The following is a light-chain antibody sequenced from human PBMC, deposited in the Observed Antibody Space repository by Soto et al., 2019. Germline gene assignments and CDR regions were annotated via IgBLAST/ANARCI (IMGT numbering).Light chain of an antibody. CDR2: DVS. Sequence: DIQMTQSPSSLSASVGDRVTITCRASQSITTWLAWYQQRPGKAPKLLIYDVSSLQSGVPSRFSGSGSGTEFTLTISSLQPDDIATYYCQQYDNLPPFTFGPGTKVDIK. CDR1: QSITTW. CDR3: QQYDNLPPFT. V-gene: IGKV1-5*01. J-gene: IGKJ3*01.